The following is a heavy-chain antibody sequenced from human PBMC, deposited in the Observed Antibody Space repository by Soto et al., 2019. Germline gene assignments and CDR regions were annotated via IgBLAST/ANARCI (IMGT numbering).Heavy chain of an antibody. CDR1: GYTFTRSG. D-gene: IGHD5-12*01. CDR3: TREGVAPYYYYGMDV. Sequence: QVQLVQSGAEVKKPGASVKVSCKASGYTFTRSGISWVRQAPGQGLEWMGWISTYNGDTNYAQTFQGRVTMTTDTSTSTVHMEVRGLRSEDTAVYYCTREGVAPYYYYGMDVWGQGTPVTVSS. CDR2: ISTYNGDT. V-gene: IGHV1-18*01. J-gene: IGHJ6*02.